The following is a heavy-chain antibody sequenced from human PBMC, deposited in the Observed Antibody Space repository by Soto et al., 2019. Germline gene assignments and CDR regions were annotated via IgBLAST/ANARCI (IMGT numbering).Heavy chain of an antibody. J-gene: IGHJ3*02. D-gene: IGHD3-10*01. CDR3: ARGVYGSGNYYTGPSAFDI. Sequence: QVQLEQYGAEVKKPGSSVKVSCKASGGTLSDHGVAWLRQASGQGLEWMGGTIPVFNTAKYAQKFQGRVTVTADKFTNIAYMELSSLRSEDTAFYFCARGVYGSGNYYTGPSAFDIWGQGTMVIVSS. V-gene: IGHV1-69*06. CDR2: TIPVFNTA. CDR1: GGTLSDHG.